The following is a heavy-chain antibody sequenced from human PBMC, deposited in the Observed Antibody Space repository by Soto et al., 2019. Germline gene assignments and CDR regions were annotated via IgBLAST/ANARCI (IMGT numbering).Heavy chain of an antibody. J-gene: IGHJ4*02. D-gene: IGHD2-15*01. CDR2: ISSSGSTI. CDR3: ARVGHDIVVVVAATYFDY. V-gene: IGHV3-11*01. Sequence: QVQLVASGGGLVKPGGSLRLSCAASGFTFSDYYMSWIRQAPGKGLEWVSYISSSGSTIYYADSVKGRFTISRDNAKNSLYLQMNSLRAEDTAVYYCARVGHDIVVVVAATYFDYWGQGTLVTVSS. CDR1: GFTFSDYY.